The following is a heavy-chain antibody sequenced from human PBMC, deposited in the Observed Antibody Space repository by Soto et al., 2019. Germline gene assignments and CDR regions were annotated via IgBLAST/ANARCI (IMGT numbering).Heavy chain of an antibody. CDR3: ARGRIAADGKWFDP. D-gene: IGHD6-13*01. Sequence: GALRLSCAASGFTFSSYSMNWVRQAPGKGLEWVSYISSSSSTIYYADSVKGRFTISRDNAKNSLYLQMNSLRAEDTAVYYCARGRIAADGKWFDPWGQGTLVTVSS. CDR2: ISSSSSTI. J-gene: IGHJ5*02. CDR1: GFTFSSYS. V-gene: IGHV3-48*01.